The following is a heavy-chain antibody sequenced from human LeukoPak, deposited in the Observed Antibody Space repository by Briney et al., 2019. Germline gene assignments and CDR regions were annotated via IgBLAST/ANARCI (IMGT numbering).Heavy chain of an antibody. V-gene: IGHV4-59*01. D-gene: IGHD3-22*01. J-gene: IGHJ3*02. Sequence: SETLSLTCTVSGGSISSYYWSWIRQPPGKGLEWIGYIYYSGSTNYNPSLKSRVTISVDTSKNQFSLKLSSVTAADTAVYYCARALDYYDSSGYYYPDAFDIWGQGTMVTVSS. CDR3: ARALDYYDSSGYYYPDAFDI. CDR2: IYYSGST. CDR1: GGSISSYY.